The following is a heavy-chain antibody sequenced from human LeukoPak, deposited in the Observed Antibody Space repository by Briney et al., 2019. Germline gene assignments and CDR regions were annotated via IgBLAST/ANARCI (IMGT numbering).Heavy chain of an antibody. D-gene: IGHD3-10*01. V-gene: IGHV3-11*04. CDR2: ISSSGRTT. CDR1: GFTFSDYY. CDR3: AREVRYPLGWYFDY. J-gene: IGHJ4*02. Sequence: GGSLRLSCAASGFTFSDYYMNWVRQAPGKGLEGVSYISSSGRTTYYADSVKGRFTISRDNAKNSLYLQMNSLRAEDTAVYYCAREVRYPLGWYFDYWGQGTLVTVSS.